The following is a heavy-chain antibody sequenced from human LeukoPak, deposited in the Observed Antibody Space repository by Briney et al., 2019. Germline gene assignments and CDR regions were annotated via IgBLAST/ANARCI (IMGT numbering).Heavy chain of an antibody. CDR3: VRASGWGYNWYDP. D-gene: IGHD6-19*01. J-gene: IGHJ5*02. V-gene: IGHV3-48*04. CDR2: ISSSGSTI. CDR1: GFTFTKYW. Sequence: PGGSLRLSCAASGFTFTKYWMTWVRQAPGKGLEWVSYISSSGSTIYYADSVKGRFTISRDNAKNSLYLQMNSLRAEDTAVYYCVRASGWGYNWYDPWGQGTLVTVSS.